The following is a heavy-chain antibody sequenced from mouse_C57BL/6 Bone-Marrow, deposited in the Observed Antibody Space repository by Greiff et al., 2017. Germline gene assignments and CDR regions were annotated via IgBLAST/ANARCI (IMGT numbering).Heavy chain of an antibody. CDR1: GFTFSNYW. CDR3: TALYYDYDVWFAY. CDR2: IRLKSDNYAT. J-gene: IGHJ3*01. D-gene: IGHD2-4*01. V-gene: IGHV6-3*01. Sequence: EVKLLESGGGLVQPGGSMKLSCVASGFTFSNYWMNWVRQSPEKGLEWVAQIRLKSDNYATHYAESVKGRFTISRDDSKSSVYLQMNNLRAEDTGIYYCTALYYDYDVWFAYWGQGTLVTVSA.